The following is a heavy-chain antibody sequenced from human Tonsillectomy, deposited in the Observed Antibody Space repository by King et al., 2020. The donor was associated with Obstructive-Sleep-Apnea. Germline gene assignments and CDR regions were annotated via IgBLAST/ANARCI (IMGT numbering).Heavy chain of an antibody. CDR3: ASDTSAGSYYLYYFDY. CDR1: GFTFSSYA. CDR2: ISYDGSNK. Sequence: VQLVESGGGVVQPGRSLRLSCAASGFTFSSYAMHWVRQAPGKGLEWVAVISYDGSNKYYADSVKGRFTISRENSKNKLYLQMNSLRAEDTAVYYCASDTSAGSYYLYYFDYWGQGTLVTVSS. D-gene: IGHD1-26*01. J-gene: IGHJ4*02. V-gene: IGHV3-30*04.